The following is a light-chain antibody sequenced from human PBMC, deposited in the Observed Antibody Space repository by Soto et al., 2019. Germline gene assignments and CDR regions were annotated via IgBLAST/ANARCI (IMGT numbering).Light chain of an antibody. CDR1: SSNSGAGYD. J-gene: IGLJ2*01. Sequence: SVLTQPPSVSGAPGQRVTISCNGSSSNSGAGYDVHWYQQLPGTAPKLLIYGNSNRPSGVPDRFSGSKSGTSASLASTGLQAEDEADYYCQSYDSSLSAVVFGGGTKLTVL. V-gene: IGLV1-40*01. CDR3: QSYDSSLSAVV. CDR2: GNS.